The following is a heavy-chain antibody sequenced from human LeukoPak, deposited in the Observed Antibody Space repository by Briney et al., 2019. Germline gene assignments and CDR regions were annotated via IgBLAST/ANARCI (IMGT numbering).Heavy chain of an antibody. V-gene: IGHV3-30*02. D-gene: IGHD5-24*01. Sequence: GGSLRLSCAASGFTFSSYGMHWVRQAPGKGLEWVAFIRYDGSSKYYADSVKGRFTISRDNSKNTLYLQMNSLRAEDTAVYYCAKWGDGYKENYWGQGTLVTVSS. CDR1: GFTFSSYG. CDR2: IRYDGSSK. J-gene: IGHJ4*02. CDR3: AKWGDGYKENY.